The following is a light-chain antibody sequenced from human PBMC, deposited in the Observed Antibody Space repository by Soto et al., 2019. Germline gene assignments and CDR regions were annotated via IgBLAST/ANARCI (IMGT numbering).Light chain of an antibody. CDR3: QQYNNWPPIT. CDR2: GAF. Sequence: IVLTQSPGTLSLSPGERATLSCRASQRISSSHLAWYQQKPGQAPRPLIYGAFNRATGIPDRFSGSGSGTEFTLTISSLQSGDFALYYCQQYNNWPPITFGQGTRLEIK. CDR1: QRISSSH. J-gene: IGKJ5*01. V-gene: IGKV3-20*01.